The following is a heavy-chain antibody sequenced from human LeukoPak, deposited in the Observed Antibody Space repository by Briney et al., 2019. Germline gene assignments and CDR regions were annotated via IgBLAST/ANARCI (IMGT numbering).Heavy chain of an antibody. D-gene: IGHD5-24*01. CDR3: AKDGDGIQFFDY. Sequence: GGSLRLSCAASGFNFNNAWMAWVRQAPGKGLEWVSSISSSSSYIYYADSVKGRFTISRDNAKNSLYLQMNSLRAEDTAVYYCAKDGDGIQFFDYWGQGTLVTVSS. V-gene: IGHV3-21*01. CDR2: ISSSSSYI. CDR1: GFNFNNAW. J-gene: IGHJ4*02.